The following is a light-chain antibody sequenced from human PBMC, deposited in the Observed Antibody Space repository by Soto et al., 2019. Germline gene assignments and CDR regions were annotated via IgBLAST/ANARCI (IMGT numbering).Light chain of an antibody. V-gene: IGLV2-14*01. CDR2: DVS. CDR1: SSDVGGYEY. Sequence: QSALTQPASVSGSPGQSITISCTGTSSDVGGYEYVSWYQQHPGKAPKLMIYDVSNRPSGVSDRFSGSKSGNTASLTISGLQAEDEADYYCCSYATSSVVFGGGTKVTVL. J-gene: IGLJ2*01. CDR3: CSYATSSVV.